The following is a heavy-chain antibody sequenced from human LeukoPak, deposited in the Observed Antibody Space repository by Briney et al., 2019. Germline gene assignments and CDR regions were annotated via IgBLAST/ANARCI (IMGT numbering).Heavy chain of an antibody. V-gene: IGHV3-21*01. D-gene: IGHD6-19*01. J-gene: IGHJ3*02. Sequence: GGSLRLSCAASGFTFSSYAMSWVRQAPGKGLEWVSSISSSSSYRYYVDSVKGRFTISRDNAKNSLYLQMNSLRTEDTAVYYCARAGYSSGWSYYDAFDMWGQGTMVTVSS. CDR3: ARAGYSSGWSYYDAFDM. CDR1: GFTFSSYA. CDR2: ISSSSSYR.